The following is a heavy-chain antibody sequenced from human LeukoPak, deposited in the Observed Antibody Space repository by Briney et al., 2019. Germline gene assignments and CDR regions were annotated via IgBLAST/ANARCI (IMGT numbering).Heavy chain of an antibody. D-gene: IGHD3-10*01. CDR3: ARGGNPGSFFDY. Sequence: PGGSLRLSCAASGFTVSSSYMSWVRQAPGKGLVWVSRIDAGGSGTIYADSVKGRFTISRDNANNAVYLQMDSLRAEDTAVYYCARGGNPGSFFDYWGQGTLVTVSS. J-gene: IGHJ4*02. V-gene: IGHV3-74*01. CDR2: IDAGGSGT. CDR1: GFTVSSSY.